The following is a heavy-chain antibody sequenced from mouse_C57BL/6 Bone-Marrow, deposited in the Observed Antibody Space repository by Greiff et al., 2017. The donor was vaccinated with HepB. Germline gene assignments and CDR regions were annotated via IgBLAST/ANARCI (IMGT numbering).Heavy chain of an antibody. CDR3: ARHNYGRMSYYFDY. D-gene: IGHD1-1*01. V-gene: IGHV5-6*01. CDR1: GFTFSSYG. J-gene: IGHJ2*01. CDR2: ISSGGSYT. Sequence: EVKVVESGGDLVKPGGSLKLSCAASGFTFSSYGMSWVRQTPDKRLEWVATISSGGSYTYYPDSVKGRFTISRDNAKNTLYLQMSSLKSEDTAMYYCARHNYGRMSYYFDYWGQGTTLTVSS.